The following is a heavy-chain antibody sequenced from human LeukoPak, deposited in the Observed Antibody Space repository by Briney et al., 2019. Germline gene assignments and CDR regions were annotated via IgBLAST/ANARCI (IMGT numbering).Heavy chain of an antibody. Sequence: PGGSLRLSCAASGFTFSSYAMSWVRQAPGKGLEWVSAISGSGGSTYYADSVKGRFTISRDNSKNSLYLQMNSLRAEDTAVYYCARGLTIIAVAGRDDYWGQGTLVTVSS. CDR2: ISGSGGST. D-gene: IGHD6-19*01. V-gene: IGHV3-23*01. CDR3: ARGLTIIAVAGRDDY. J-gene: IGHJ4*02. CDR1: GFTFSSYA.